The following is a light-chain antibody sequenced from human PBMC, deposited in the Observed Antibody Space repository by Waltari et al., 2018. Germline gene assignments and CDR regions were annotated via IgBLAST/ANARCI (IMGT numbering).Light chain of an antibody. V-gene: IGKV1-39*01. CDR1: QSISSY. CDR3: QQSYSKPPT. CDR2: SAS. Sequence: DIQMTQSPSSLSASVGDRVTITCRASQSISSYLNWYQQKPGKAPKLLIYSASSLPSGVPSRFSGGGSGADFTLTISSLEPEDFATYFCQQSYSKPPTFGGGTKVEI. J-gene: IGKJ4*01.